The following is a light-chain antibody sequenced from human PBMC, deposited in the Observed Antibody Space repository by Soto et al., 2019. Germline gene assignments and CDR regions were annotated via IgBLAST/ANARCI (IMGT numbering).Light chain of an antibody. V-gene: IGKV4-1*01. CDR1: QSVLYSSNNKNY. CDR2: WAS. CDR3: QQYYSTPFT. Sequence: DIVMTQSPDSLAVSLGERATINCKSSQSVLYSSNNKNYLAWYQQKPGQPPKLLIYWASTRESGVPDRFSGSGSGTDFTLTISSLQAEDVAVYYCQQYYSTPFTCGPGTKVDIE. J-gene: IGKJ3*01.